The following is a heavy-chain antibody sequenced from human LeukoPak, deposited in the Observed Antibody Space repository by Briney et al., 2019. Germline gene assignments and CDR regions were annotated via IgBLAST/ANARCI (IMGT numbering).Heavy chain of an antibody. Sequence: GGSLRLSCAASGFTFSSYAMSWVRQAPGKGLEWVSGISGSGGGTYYADSVKGRFTISRDNSKNTLYLQMNSLRAEDTAVYYCAKDLITMVRGSPMDVWGQGTTVTVSS. CDR1: GFTFSSYA. CDR2: ISGSGGGT. CDR3: AKDLITMVRGSPMDV. V-gene: IGHV3-23*01. D-gene: IGHD3-10*01. J-gene: IGHJ6*02.